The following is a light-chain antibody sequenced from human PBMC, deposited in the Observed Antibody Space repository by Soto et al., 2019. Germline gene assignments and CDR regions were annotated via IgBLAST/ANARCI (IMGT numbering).Light chain of an antibody. V-gene: IGKV1-5*03. Sequence: DIQMTQSPSTLSASVGDRVTITCLASEHINTWLAWYQQKPGKAPKLLILKASNLKSGVPSRFSGSGSGTQFTLTISGLQPIDFATYYCQQYDPYSAWTFGQGTKVEIK. J-gene: IGKJ1*01. CDR1: EHINTW. CDR3: QQYDPYSAWT. CDR2: KAS.